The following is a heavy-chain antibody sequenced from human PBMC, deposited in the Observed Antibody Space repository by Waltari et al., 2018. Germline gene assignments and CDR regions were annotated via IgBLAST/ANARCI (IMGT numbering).Heavy chain of an antibody. V-gene: IGHV4-61*08. D-gene: IGHD1-1*01. CDR1: GVSISTGEHY. CDR3: ARGNQRWPSDCYFDC. CDR2: ISYSGST. Sequence: QVQLQESGPGLVKPSETLSLSCTVSGVSISTGEHYWSWIRQPPGKGLEWIGYISYSGSTKYNPSLKSRVTISVDTSKNQFSLNLNSVAAADTAVYYCARGNQRWPSDCYFDCWGQGTLVTVSS. J-gene: IGHJ4*02.